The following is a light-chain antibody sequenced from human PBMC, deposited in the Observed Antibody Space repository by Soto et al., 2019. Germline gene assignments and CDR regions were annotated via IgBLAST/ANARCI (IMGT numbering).Light chain of an antibody. Sequence: EIVLTQSPGTLSLSPGERATLSCRASQSISSTYLTWYHQRPGQAPRLLIYDASRRATGIPDRFSGSGSGTHFTLTISRLEPGDFAVYYCQHFGGTTFTFGQGTRLEIK. V-gene: IGKV3-20*01. J-gene: IGKJ5*01. CDR1: QSISSTY. CDR2: DAS. CDR3: QHFGGTTFT.